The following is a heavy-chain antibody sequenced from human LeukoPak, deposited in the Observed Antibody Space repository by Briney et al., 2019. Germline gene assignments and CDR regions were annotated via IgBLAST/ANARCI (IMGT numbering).Heavy chain of an antibody. Sequence: SETLSLTRTVSGGSISSYYRSLIRQPPGKGPEWIGYIYYSGSTNYNPSLKSRVTISVDTSKNQFSLKLSPVTAADTAVYYCASRYYDSSGDYAFDIWGQGTMVTVSS. J-gene: IGHJ3*02. CDR2: IYYSGST. CDR1: GGSISSYY. V-gene: IGHV4-59*01. CDR3: ASRYYDSSGDYAFDI. D-gene: IGHD3-22*01.